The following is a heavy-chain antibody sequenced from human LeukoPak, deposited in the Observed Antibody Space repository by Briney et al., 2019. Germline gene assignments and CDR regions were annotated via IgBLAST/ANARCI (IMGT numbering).Heavy chain of an antibody. J-gene: IGHJ4*02. CDR3: ARSTFSSNWNL. D-gene: IGHD6-13*01. CDR1: GGSISSGGYY. Sequence: SETLSLTCTVSGGSISSGGYYWSWIRQHPGKGLEWIGYMYYSGSAYYSPSLKTRVTISVDTSKNQFSLKLTSVTAADTAVYYCARSTFSSNWNLWGQGTLVTVSS. V-gene: IGHV4-61*08. CDR2: MYYSGSA.